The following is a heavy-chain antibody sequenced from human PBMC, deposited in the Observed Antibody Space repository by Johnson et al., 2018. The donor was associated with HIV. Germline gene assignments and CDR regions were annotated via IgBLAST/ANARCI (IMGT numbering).Heavy chain of an antibody. CDR1: GFTFSSYA. CDR3: AKDKRQTAIPQRAFDI. CDR2: TSNDGRNK. D-gene: IGHD6-25*01. V-gene: IGHV3-30*04. Sequence: QVQLVESGGGVVQPGRSLRLSCVASGFTFSSYAMHWVRQAPGKGLEWVAVTSNDGRNKYYADSVKGRFTISRDNSKNTLYLQMNSLRAEDTSVYYCAKDKRQTAIPQRAFDIWGQGTMVTVSS. J-gene: IGHJ3*02.